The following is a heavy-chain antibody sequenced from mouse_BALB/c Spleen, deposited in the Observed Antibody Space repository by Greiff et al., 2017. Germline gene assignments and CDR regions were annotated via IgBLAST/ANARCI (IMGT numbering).Heavy chain of an antibody. V-gene: IGHV1-87*01. Sequence: QVQLKESGAELARPGASVKLSCKASGYTFTSYWMQWVKQRPGQGLEWIGAIYPGDGDTRYTQKFKGKATLTADKSSSTAYMQLSSLASEDSAVYYCASSITGFDYWGQGTTLTVSS. CDR1: GYTFTSYW. CDR2: IYPGDGDT. CDR3: ASSITGFDY. J-gene: IGHJ2*01. D-gene: IGHD1-3*01.